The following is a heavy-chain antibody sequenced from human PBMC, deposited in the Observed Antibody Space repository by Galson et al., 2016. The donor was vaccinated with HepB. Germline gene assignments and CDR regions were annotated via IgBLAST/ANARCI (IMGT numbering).Heavy chain of an antibody. D-gene: IGHD2-15*01. Sequence: SLRLSCAASGVIFSGYWMSWVRQAPGEGLEWVANINLDGGQKYYVDSVKGRVTISRDNAKNSLYLYMNSLRADDSAVYYCARGRYCSGGGCYQDSWGQGTLVTVSS. V-gene: IGHV3-7*03. CDR1: GVIFSGYW. J-gene: IGHJ4*02. CDR2: INLDGGQK. CDR3: ARGRYCSGGGCYQDS.